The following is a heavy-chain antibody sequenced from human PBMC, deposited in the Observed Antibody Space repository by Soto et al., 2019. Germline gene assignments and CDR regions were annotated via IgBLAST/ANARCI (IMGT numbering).Heavy chain of an antibody. Sequence: EVQLVESGGGLVQPGGSLRLSCAASGFTFSSYSMNWVRQAPGKGLEWVSYISSSSSTIYYADSVKGRFTISRDNAKNSLYLQMNSLRDEDTAVYYCARDRSPIARPKGYCSGGSCYYGMDVWGQGTTVTVSS. CDR2: ISSSSSTI. CDR1: GFTFSSYS. J-gene: IGHJ6*02. CDR3: ARDRSPIARPKGYCSGGSCYYGMDV. V-gene: IGHV3-48*02. D-gene: IGHD2-15*01.